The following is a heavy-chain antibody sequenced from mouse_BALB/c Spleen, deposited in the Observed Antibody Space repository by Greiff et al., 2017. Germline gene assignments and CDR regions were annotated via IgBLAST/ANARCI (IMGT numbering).Heavy chain of an antibody. J-gene: IGHJ4*01. Sequence: EVQLQQSGPGLVKPSQSLSLTCSVTGYSITSGYYWNWIRQFPGNKLEWMGYISYDGSNNYNPSLKNRISITRDTSKNQFFLKLNSVTTEDTATYYCATNWAFYAMDYWGQGTSVTVSS. CDR2: ISYDGSN. CDR3: ATNWAFYAMDY. V-gene: IGHV3-6*02. CDR1: GYSITSGYY. D-gene: IGHD4-1*01.